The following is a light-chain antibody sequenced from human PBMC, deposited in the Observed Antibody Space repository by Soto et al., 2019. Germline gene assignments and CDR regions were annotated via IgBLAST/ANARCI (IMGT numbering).Light chain of an antibody. V-gene: IGLV2-8*01. CDR3: SSYASSDNLYV. CDR2: EVN. Sequence: QSALTQPRSVSGSPGQSVTISCTGTSSDVGGYHYVSWYQQHPGKAPKLIIYEVNERPSGVPDRFSGSKSGNTASLTVSGLQADDETVYYCSSYASSDNLYVFGTGTKLTFL. J-gene: IGLJ1*01. CDR1: SSDVGGYHY.